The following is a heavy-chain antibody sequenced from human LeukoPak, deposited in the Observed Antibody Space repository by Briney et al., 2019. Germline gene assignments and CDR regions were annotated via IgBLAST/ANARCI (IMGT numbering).Heavy chain of an antibody. CDR3: ARGQSGYERFDY. CDR1: GYTFTSCG. D-gene: IGHD5-12*01. V-gene: IGHV1-18*01. J-gene: IGHJ4*02. CDR2: ISAYNGST. Sequence: GASVKVSCRASGYTFTSCGISWVRQAPGQGLEWMGWISAYNGSTNYAQKLQGRVTMTTDTSTSTAYMELRSLRSDDTAVYYCARGQSGYERFDYWGQGTLVTVSS.